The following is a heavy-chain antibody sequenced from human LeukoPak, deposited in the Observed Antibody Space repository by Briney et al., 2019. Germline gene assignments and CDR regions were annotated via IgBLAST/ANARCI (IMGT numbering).Heavy chain of an antibody. J-gene: IGHJ4*02. D-gene: IGHD3-9*01. Sequence: PGGSLRLSCAASEFTFSSYSMNWFRQAPGKGLGWVSSISSSGSYIHYADSVKGRFTISRDNAKNSLFLQMNSLTAEDTAVYYCARGAGYDILTGPHYWGQGTLVTVSS. CDR2: ISSSGSYI. CDR1: EFTFSSYS. V-gene: IGHV3-21*01. CDR3: ARGAGYDILTGPHY.